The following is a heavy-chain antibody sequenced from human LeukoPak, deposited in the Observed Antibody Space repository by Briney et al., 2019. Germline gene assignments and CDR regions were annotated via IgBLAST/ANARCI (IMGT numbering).Heavy chain of an antibody. J-gene: IGHJ1*01. Sequence: PGGSLRLSCAASGFTFSIYGMSWVRQAPGKGLEWVSAISSNGAGRYYADSVRGRFTISRDNSKNTLYLQMNGLRAEDTAVYYCTKDVEHFWGQSTLVTVSS. CDR2: ISSNGAGR. CDR1: GFTFSIYG. D-gene: IGHD1/OR15-1a*01. CDR3: TKDVEHF. V-gene: IGHV3-23*01.